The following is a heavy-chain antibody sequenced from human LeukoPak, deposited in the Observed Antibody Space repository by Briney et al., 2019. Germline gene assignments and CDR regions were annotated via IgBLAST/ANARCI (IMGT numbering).Heavy chain of an antibody. CDR2: ISYDGSNK. Sequence: GGSLRLSCAASEFTFSNYGMHWVRQAPGKGLEWVAVISYDGSNKYYADSVKGRFTISRDNSKNTLYLQMNSLRAEDTAVYYCARDLEGASDYWGQGTLVTVSS. J-gene: IGHJ4*02. D-gene: IGHD1-26*01. CDR3: ARDLEGASDY. V-gene: IGHV3-30*03. CDR1: EFTFSNYG.